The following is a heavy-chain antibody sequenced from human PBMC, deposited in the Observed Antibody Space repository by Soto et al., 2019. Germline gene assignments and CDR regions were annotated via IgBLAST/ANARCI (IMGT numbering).Heavy chain of an antibody. Sequence: GGSLRLSCAASGFTFSSYGMHWVRQAPGKGLEWVAVIWYDGSNKYYADSVKGRFTISRDNSKNTLYLQMNSLRAEDTAVYYCAFLREGLDYYYYYMDVWGKGTTVTVSS. J-gene: IGHJ6*03. CDR3: AFLREGLDYYYYYMDV. CDR2: IWYDGSNK. V-gene: IGHV3-33*01. CDR1: GFTFSSYG. D-gene: IGHD3-10*01.